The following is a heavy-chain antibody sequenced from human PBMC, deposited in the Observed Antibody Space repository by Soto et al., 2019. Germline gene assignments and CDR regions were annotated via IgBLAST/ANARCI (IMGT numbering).Heavy chain of an antibody. V-gene: IGHV3-21*01. J-gene: IGHJ6*02. CDR1: GFTFSSYS. Sequence: GGSLRLSCAASGFTFSSYSMNWVRQAPGKGLEWVSSISSSSSYIYYADSVKGRFTISRDNSKNTLYLQMNSLRAEDTAVYYCARDRSGGMDVWGQGTTVTVSS. CDR2: ISSSSSYI. D-gene: IGHD1-26*01. CDR3: ARDRSGGMDV.